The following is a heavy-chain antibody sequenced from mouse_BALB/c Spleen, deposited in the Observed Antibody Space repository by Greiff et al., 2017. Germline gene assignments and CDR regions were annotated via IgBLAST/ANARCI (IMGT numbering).Heavy chain of an antibody. Sequence: EVQLVESGAELVKPGASVKLSCTASGFNIKDTYMHWVKQRPEQGLEWIGRIDPANGNTKYDPKFQGKATITADTSSNTAYLQLSSLTSEDTAVYYCARSRGVPDYWGQGTTRTVSS. J-gene: IGHJ2*01. CDR3: ARSRGVPDY. CDR2: IDPANGNT. CDR1: GFNIKDTY. D-gene: IGHD2-14*01. V-gene: IGHV14-3*02.